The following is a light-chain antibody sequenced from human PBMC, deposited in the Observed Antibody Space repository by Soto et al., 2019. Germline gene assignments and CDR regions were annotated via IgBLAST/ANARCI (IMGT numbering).Light chain of an antibody. CDR1: QSVNSDY. J-gene: IGKJ5*01. Sequence: VLTQSPATLSVSPGERATLSCRASQSVNSDYLAWFQQKPGQAPRLLIYGASTRTTGIPDRFSGSGSGTDFTLTIGRLEPGDFAVYYCLHYGGSPLTFGQGTRLEI. CDR3: LHYGGSPLT. CDR2: GAS. V-gene: IGKV3-20*01.